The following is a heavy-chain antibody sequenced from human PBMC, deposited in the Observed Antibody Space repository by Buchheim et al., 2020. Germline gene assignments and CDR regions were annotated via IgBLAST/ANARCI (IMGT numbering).Heavy chain of an antibody. J-gene: IGHJ4*02. V-gene: IGHV3-30*03. CDR2: ISYDGSNK. D-gene: IGHD5-24*01. CDR3: AGSVEMATMGEEDY. CDR1: GFTFSSYG. Sequence: QVQLVESGGGVVQPGRSLRLSCAASGFTFSSYGMHWVRQAPGKGLEWVAVISYDGSNKYYAESVKGRFTISRDNSKNTLYLQMNSLRAEDTAVYYCAGSVEMATMGEEDYWGQGTL.